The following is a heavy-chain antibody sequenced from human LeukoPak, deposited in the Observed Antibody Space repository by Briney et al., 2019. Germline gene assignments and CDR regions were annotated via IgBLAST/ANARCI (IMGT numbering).Heavy chain of an antibody. CDR2: IYTSGST. V-gene: IGHV4-61*02. CDR3: ARDGKYYYDSSGPTTNFDI. D-gene: IGHD3-22*01. J-gene: IGHJ3*02. Sequence: SETLSLTCTVSGGSISSGSYYWSWIRQPGGKGLEWIGRIYTSGSTNYNPSLKSRVTISVDTSKNQFSLKLSSVTAADTAVYYCARDGKYYYDSSGPTTNFDIWGQGTMVTVSS. CDR1: GGSISSGSYY.